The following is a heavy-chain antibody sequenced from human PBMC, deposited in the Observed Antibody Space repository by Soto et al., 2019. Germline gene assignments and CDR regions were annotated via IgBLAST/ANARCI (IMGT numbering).Heavy chain of an antibody. D-gene: IGHD6-13*01. CDR1: GYTFPSYA. CDR2: INAGNGNT. Sequence: ASVKVSCKASGYTFPSYAMHWVRQAPGQRLEWMGWINAGNGNTKYSQKFQGRVTITRDTSASTAYMELSSLRSEDTAVYYCARAGDIAAAGISFDYWGQGTLVTVSS. J-gene: IGHJ4*02. V-gene: IGHV1-3*01. CDR3: ARAGDIAAAGISFDY.